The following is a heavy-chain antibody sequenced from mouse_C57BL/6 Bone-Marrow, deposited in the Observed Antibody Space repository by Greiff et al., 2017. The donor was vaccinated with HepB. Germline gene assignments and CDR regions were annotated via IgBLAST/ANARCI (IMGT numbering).Heavy chain of an antibody. CDR1: GYTFTSYW. V-gene: IGHV1-69*01. CDR3: ARSYDYDFDY. D-gene: IGHD2-4*01. Sequence: QVQLQQPGAELVMPGASVKLSCKASGYTFTSYWMHWVKQRPGQGLEWSGEIDPSDSYTNYNQKFKGKSTLTVDKSSSTAYMQLSSLTSEDSAVYYCARSYDYDFDYWGQGTTLTVSS. CDR2: IDPSDSYT. J-gene: IGHJ2*01.